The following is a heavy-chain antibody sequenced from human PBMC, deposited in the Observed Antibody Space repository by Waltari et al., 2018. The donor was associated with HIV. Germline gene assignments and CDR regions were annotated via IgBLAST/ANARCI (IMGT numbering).Heavy chain of an antibody. CDR1: GYNFTGHY. J-gene: IGHJ4*02. Sequence: QVQLVQSGTEVKKPGASVKVSCTTPGYNFTGHYIQRVRQAAGKGLEWMRRLDPERGGEGSVQRCEDHASMAMVTSNSAAYMELSRLISGETSVYYGARGKEVSSSWYWDYWGQGARVTVS. D-gene: IGHD6-13*01. CDR3: ARGKEVSSSWYWDY. V-gene: IGHV1-2*02. CDR2: LDPERGGE.